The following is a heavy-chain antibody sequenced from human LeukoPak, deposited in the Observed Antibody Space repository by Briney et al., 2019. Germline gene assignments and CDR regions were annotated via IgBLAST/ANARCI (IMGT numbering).Heavy chain of an antibody. CDR2: IYYSGST. D-gene: IGHD3-10*01. CDR1: GGSISSSSYY. V-gene: IGHV4-39*01. CDR3: ARNKYYYGSGNYGVPNWFDP. J-gene: IGHJ5*02. Sequence: SETLSLTCTVSGGSISSSSYYWGWIRQPPGKGLEWIGSIYYSGSTYYNPSLKSRVTISVDTSKNQFSLKLNSVTAADTAVYYCARNKYYYGSGNYGVPNWFDPWGQGTLVTVSS.